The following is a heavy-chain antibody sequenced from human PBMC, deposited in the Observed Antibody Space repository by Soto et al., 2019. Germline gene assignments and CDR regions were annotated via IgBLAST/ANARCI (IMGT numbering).Heavy chain of an antibody. Sequence: QLQLQESVPGLVKPSETLSLTCTVSGGSISTSSYYWGWIRHPPGKGLEWIGRIYYSGSTYSNPSLRSRVTTSVDTSKNHFSLKLSSVTAADTSVYYCARHASYFARSTGWGSVKNYYYYLDVCGKGTTVTVSS. CDR1: GGSISTSSYY. D-gene: IGHD3-10*01. CDR2: IYYSGST. J-gene: IGHJ6*03. V-gene: IGHV4-39*01. CDR3: ARHASYFARSTGWGSVKNYYYYLDV.